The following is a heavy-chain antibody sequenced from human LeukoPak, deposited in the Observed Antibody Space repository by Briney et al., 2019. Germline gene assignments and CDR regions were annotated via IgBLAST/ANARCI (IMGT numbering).Heavy chain of an antibody. CDR1: GGTFSSYA. D-gene: IGHD6-13*01. CDR3: ARGSIAAAVGY. CDR2: IIPILGIA. V-gene: IGHV1-69*04. J-gene: IGHJ4*02. Sequence: ASVKLSCKASGGTFSSYAISWVRQAPGQGLEWMGRIIPILGIANYAQKFQGRVTITADKSTSTAYMELSSLRSEDTAVYYCARGSIAAAVGYWGQGTLVTVSS.